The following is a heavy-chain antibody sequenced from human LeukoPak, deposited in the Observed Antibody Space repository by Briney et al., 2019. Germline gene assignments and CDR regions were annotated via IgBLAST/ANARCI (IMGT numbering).Heavy chain of an antibody. V-gene: IGHV4-39*01. J-gene: IGHJ4*02. CDR3: ARQRGYNYGLFDY. CDR2: IYYSGAT. D-gene: IGHD5-18*01. CDR1: GGSISSSNSTSSYY. Sequence: SETLSLTCTVSGGSISSSNSTSSYYWGWIRQPPGKGLEWIGSIYYSGATYYNPSLKSRVTVPVDTSKNQFPLKLSSVTAADTAVYYCARQRGYNYGLFDYWGQGTLVTVSS.